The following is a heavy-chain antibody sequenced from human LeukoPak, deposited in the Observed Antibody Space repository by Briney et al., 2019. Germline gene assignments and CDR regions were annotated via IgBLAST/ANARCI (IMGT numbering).Heavy chain of an antibody. J-gene: IGHJ5*02. CDR1: GFTFSSYP. CDR2: ISGSGGST. D-gene: IGHD3-10*01. V-gene: IGHV3-23*01. CDR3: ANAAPSLWFGELSS. Sequence: GGSLRLSCAASGFTFSSYPMSWVRQAPGKGLEWVSPISGSGGSTYYADSVKGRFTISRDNSKNTLYLQMNSLRAEDTAVYYCANAAPSLWFGELSSWGQGTLVTVSS.